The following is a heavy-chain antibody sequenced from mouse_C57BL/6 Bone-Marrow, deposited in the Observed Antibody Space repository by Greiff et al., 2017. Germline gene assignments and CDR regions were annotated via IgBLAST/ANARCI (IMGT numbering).Heavy chain of an antibody. J-gene: IGHJ1*03. CDR1: GYTFTSYW. CDR2: INPSNGGT. V-gene: IGHV1-53*01. CDR3: ARFTVVEDWYFDV. Sequence: QVQLQQPGTELVKPGASVKLSCKASGYTFTSYWMHWVKQRPGQGLEWIGNINPSNGGTNYNEKFKSKATLTVDKSSSTAYMKLSSLTSEDSAVYYCARFTVVEDWYFDVWGTGTTVTVSS. D-gene: IGHD1-1*01.